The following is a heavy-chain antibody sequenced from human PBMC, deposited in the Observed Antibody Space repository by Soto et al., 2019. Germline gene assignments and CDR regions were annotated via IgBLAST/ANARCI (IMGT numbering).Heavy chain of an antibody. CDR3: AKYMVRGDVIVGPIDY. CDR2: ISYDGSNK. Sequence: ESGGGVVQPGRSLRLSCAASGFTFSSYGMHWVRQAPGKGLEWVAVISYDGSNKYYADSVKGRFTISRDNSKNTLYLQMNSLRAEDTAVYYCAKYMVRGDVIVGPIDYWGQGTLVTVSS. D-gene: IGHD3-10*01. CDR1: GFTFSSYG. J-gene: IGHJ4*02. V-gene: IGHV3-30*18.